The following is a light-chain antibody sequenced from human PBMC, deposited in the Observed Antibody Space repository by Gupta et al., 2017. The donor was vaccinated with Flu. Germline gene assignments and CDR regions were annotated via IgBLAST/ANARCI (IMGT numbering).Light chain of an antibody. V-gene: IGKV1-39*01. Sequence: DIQMTQSLSSLSASEGDRVTITCRASQSISSYLNWFQQRPGKAPKLLIYAASTLQSGVPSRFSGSGSGTDFTLTINSLQPEDFATYYCQQSDSTPRTFGQGTKVEIK. CDR1: QSISSY. J-gene: IGKJ1*01. CDR3: QQSDSTPRT. CDR2: AAS.